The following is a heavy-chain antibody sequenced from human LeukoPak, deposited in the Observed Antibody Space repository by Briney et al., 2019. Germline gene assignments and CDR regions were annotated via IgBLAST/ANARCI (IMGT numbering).Heavy chain of an antibody. V-gene: IGHV3-30-3*01. CDR1: GLTFSSYA. CDR2: ISYDGSNK. J-gene: IGHJ6*02. CDR3: ARDHGMDV. Sequence: GGSLRLSCAASGLTFSSYAMHWVRQAPGKGLEWVAVISYDGSNKYYADSVKGRFTISRDNSKNTLYLQMNSLRAEDTAVYYCARDHGMDVWGQGTTVTVSS.